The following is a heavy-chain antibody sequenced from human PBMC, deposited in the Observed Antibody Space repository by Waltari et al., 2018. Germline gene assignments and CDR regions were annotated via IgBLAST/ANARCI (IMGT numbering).Heavy chain of an antibody. D-gene: IGHD3-16*01. J-gene: IGHJ3*01. CDR1: GFPFRNYE. CDR2: IMGSHTGGFT. Sequence: EVQLVESGGGLVQPGGSLRLPCAVSGFPFRNYEINWVRQARGKVLDWGSDIMGSHTGGFTHYAESVKVRFTISRDNIENTLYLQMNSLRVDDTAVYYCARLRGTFGFWGQGTMVTVSS. CDR3: ARLRGTFGF. V-gene: IGHV3-48*03.